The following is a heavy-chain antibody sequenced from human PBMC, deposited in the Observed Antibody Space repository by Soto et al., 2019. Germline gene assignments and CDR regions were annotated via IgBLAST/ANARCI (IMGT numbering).Heavy chain of an antibody. V-gene: IGHV3-53*01. D-gene: IGHD3-22*01. J-gene: IGHJ3*01. CDR2: IYSGGST. CDR3: ATRPLLPGAP. CDR1: GFTFSSND. Sequence: EVQLVESGGGLIQPGGSLRLSFAASGFTFSSNDMNWVRQAPGKGLEWVSLIYSGGSTYYADSVKGRITISRDNSKNTLYLQMSSLRAEDTAVYYCATRPLLPGAPWGQGTMVTVSS.